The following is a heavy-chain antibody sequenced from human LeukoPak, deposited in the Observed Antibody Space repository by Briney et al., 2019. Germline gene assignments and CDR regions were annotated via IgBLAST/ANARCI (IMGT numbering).Heavy chain of an antibody. V-gene: IGHV4-31*03. CDR3: ARSIPFRGAFDY. CDR1: GGSVSNSGYY. CDR2: IYYSGST. Sequence: SETLSLTCTVSGGSVSNSGYYWSWIRQHPGKGLEWIGYIYYSGSTYYNPSLKSRLTISVDTSKNQFSLRLSSVTAADTAVYYCARSIPFRGAFDYWGQGTLVTVSS. J-gene: IGHJ4*02. D-gene: IGHD3-10*01.